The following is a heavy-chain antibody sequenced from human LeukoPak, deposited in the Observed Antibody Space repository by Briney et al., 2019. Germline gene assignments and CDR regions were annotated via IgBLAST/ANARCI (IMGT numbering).Heavy chain of an antibody. Sequence: GGSLRLSCAASGFTFSSYSMNWVRQAPGKGLEWVAVISYDGSNKYYADSVKGRFTISRDNSKNTLYLQMNSLRAEDTAVYYCARDLFNGMDVWGQGTTVTVSS. CDR2: ISYDGSNK. CDR3: ARDLFNGMDV. CDR1: GFTFSSYS. V-gene: IGHV3-30*03. J-gene: IGHJ6*02.